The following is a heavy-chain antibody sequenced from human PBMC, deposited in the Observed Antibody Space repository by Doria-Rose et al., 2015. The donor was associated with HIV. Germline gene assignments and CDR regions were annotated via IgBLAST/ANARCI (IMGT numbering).Heavy chain of an antibody. Sequence: VQLVQSGGGLVQPGRSLRLSCVGSGFSFESYAMHWVRLAPGKGLEWVAGISWDSGEIGNAVSVEGRFTISRDNAKKSVYLEMRSLRPEDTAFYYCAKAPIIGPKYYFYMDVWGKGTSVTVSS. J-gene: IGHJ6*03. CDR3: AKAPIIGPKYYFYMDV. CDR1: GFSFESYA. V-gene: IGHV3-9*01. D-gene: IGHD3-3*01. CDR2: ISWDSGEI.